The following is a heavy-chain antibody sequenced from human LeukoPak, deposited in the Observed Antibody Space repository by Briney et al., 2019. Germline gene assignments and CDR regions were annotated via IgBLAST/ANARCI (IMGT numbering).Heavy chain of an antibody. V-gene: IGHV4-38-2*01. CDR1: GYSISSGYY. Sequence: PSETLSLTCAVSGYSISSGYYWGWIRQPPGKGLEWIGSIYHSGSTYYNPSLKSRVTISVDTSKNQFSLKLSSVTAEDTAVYYCARQRGILTGPRGAFDIWGQGTMVTVSS. D-gene: IGHD3-9*01. CDR3: ARQRGILTGPRGAFDI. CDR2: IYHSGST. J-gene: IGHJ3*02.